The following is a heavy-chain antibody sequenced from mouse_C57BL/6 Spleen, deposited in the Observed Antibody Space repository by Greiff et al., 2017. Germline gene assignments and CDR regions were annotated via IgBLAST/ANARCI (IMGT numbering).Heavy chain of an antibody. CDR1: GYTFTSYW. CDR3: ARREVRDWYFDV. CDR2: IDPANGNT. V-gene: IGHV14-3*01. J-gene: IGHJ1*03. Sequence: VQLQQPGAELVRPGTSVKLSCKASGYTFTSYWMHWVKQRPEQGLEWIGRIDPANGNTKYAPKFQGKATITADTSSNTAYLQLSSLTSEDTAIYYCARREVRDWYFDVWGTGTTVTVSS. D-gene: IGHD2-2*01.